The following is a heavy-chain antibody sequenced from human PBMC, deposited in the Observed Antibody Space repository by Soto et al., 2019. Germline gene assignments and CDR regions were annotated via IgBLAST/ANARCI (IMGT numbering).Heavy chain of an antibody. J-gene: IGHJ4*02. D-gene: IGHD3-3*01. CDR3: AHSLTEYDFWSGYSPYYFDY. CDR2: IYWNDDK. V-gene: IGHV2-5*01. CDR1: GFSLSTSGVG. Sequence: QITLKESGPTLVKPTQTLTLTCTFSGFSLSTSGVGVGWIRQPPGKALEWLALIYWNDDKRYSPSLKSRLTITKDTSKNQVVLTMTNMDPVDTATYYCAHSLTEYDFWSGYSPYYFDYWGQGTLVTVSS.